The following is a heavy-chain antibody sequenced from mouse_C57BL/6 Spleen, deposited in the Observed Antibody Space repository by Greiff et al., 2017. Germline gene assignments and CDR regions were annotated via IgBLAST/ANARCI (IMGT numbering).Heavy chain of an antibody. CDR3: ARSVRYCYAMDY. CDR1: GYTFTGYW. V-gene: IGHV1-55*01. Sequence: QVQLQQPGAELVKPGASVKMSCKASGYTFTGYWITWVKQRPGQGLEWIGDIYPGSGSTNYNEKFKSKATLAVDTSSSTAYMQLSSLTCEDSAVYSVARSVRYCYAMDYWGQGTTVTVSS. CDR2: IYPGSGST. J-gene: IGHJ4*01.